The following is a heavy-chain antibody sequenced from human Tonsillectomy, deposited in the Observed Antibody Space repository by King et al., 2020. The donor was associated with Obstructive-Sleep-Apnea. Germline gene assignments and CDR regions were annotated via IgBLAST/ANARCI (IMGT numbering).Heavy chain of an antibody. CDR1: GYTFTSDY. Sequence: QLVQSGAEVKKPGASVKVSCKASGYTFTSDYMNWVRQAPGQGLEWMGIINPNGGSRSDAQKFPGRPTMTRDKSTSTVYMERSSLRSEATAVFYCARDHRTVSTTYYYGMDVWGQGTTVTVSS. CDR3: ARDHRTVSTTYYYGMDV. J-gene: IGHJ6*02. D-gene: IGHD4-11*01. CDR2: INPNGGSR. V-gene: IGHV1-46*03.